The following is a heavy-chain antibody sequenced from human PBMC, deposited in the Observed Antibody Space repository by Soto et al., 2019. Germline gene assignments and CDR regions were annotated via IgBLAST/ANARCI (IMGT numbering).Heavy chain of an antibody. CDR1: GYTFSNFG. D-gene: IGHD2-15*01. V-gene: IGHV1-18*01. J-gene: IGHJ2*01. CDR3: ARCYCSVGSCYTCWHFDL. CDR2: IGPYNGNT. Sequence: QVPLVQSAAEVKKPGASVKVSCKASGYTFSNFGLSWVRQAPGQGLEWLGWIGPYNGNTDHAQKFQDRVTMTTDTSTSTAYMELRGLTSDDTAVYYCARCYCSVGSCYTCWHFDLWGRGTLVTVSS.